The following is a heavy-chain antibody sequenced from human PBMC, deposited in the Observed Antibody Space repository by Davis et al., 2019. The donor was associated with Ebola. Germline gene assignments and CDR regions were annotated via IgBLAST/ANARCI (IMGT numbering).Heavy chain of an antibody. J-gene: IGHJ4*02. CDR3: ARGGGIWSAHWGF. V-gene: IGHV4-61*03. Sequence: MPSETLSLTCSVSGGSISSWSHFWGWIRQPPGKGLEWIGYIYYSGRTNYNPSLKSRVTMSVDTSKNHFSLKLTSVTAADTAIYYCARGGGIWSAHWGFWGQGTLVTVSS. D-gene: IGHD3-3*01. CDR1: GGSISSWSHF. CDR2: IYYSGRT.